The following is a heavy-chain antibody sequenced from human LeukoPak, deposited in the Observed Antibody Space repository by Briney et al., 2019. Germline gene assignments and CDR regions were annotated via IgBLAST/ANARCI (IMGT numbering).Heavy chain of an antibody. Sequence: GGSLRLSCAASGFTFSSYTMHWIRQAPGKGLEWVSSISGSNSYIFYADSVKGRFTVSRDNAKDSLYLQMNSLRAEDTAVYYCARDPPIGSDYGYYYYYGMDVWGQGTTVTVSS. J-gene: IGHJ6*02. CDR2: ISGSNSYI. CDR1: GFTFSSYT. CDR3: ARDPPIGSDYGYYYYYGMDV. D-gene: IGHD4-17*01. V-gene: IGHV3-21*01.